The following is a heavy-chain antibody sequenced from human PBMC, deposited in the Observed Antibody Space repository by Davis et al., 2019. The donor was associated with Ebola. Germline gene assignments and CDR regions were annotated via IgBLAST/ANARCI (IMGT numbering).Heavy chain of an antibody. Sequence: GGSLRLSCAASGFTFSSYSMNWVRQAPGKGLEWVAVISYDGSNKYYADSVKGRFTISRDNAKNSLYLQMNSLRAEDTALYYCAKDISPYYDFWSGYPDFDYWGQGTLVTVSS. CDR1: GFTFSSYS. D-gene: IGHD3-3*01. J-gene: IGHJ4*02. V-gene: IGHV3-30*18. CDR3: AKDISPYYDFWSGYPDFDY. CDR2: ISYDGSNK.